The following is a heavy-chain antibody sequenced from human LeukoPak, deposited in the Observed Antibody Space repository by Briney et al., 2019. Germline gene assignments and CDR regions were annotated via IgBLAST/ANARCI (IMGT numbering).Heavy chain of an antibody. CDR2: ISSSSSTI. D-gene: IGHD1-20*01. CDR1: GFTFSSYS. Sequence: GGSLRLSCAASGFTFSSYSMNWVRQAPGKGLEGVSYISSSSSTIYYADSVKGRFTISRDNAKNSLYLQMNSLRAEDTAVYYCARGGRYNWNDGPDAFDIWGQGTMVTVSS. V-gene: IGHV3-48*01. J-gene: IGHJ3*02. CDR3: ARGGRYNWNDGPDAFDI.